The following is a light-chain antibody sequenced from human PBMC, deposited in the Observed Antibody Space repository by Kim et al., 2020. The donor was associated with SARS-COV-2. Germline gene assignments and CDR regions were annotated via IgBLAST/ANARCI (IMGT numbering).Light chain of an antibody. CDR1: PSNIGKNY. CDR3: GTWDSRLNAVV. V-gene: IGLV1-51*01. CDR2: DNN. J-gene: IGLJ2*01. Sequence: GQKLTISCSGNPSNIGKNYVYWYQQLPGTAPKLLIYDNNKRPSGIPDRFSGSKSGTSATLGITGLQTGDEADYSCGTWDSRLNAVVFGGGTQLTVL.